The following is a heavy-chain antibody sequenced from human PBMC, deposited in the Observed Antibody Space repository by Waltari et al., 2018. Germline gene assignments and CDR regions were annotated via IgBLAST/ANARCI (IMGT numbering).Heavy chain of an antibody. CDR3: TSPGVATFDY. CDR1: GFTFSGSS. J-gene: IGHJ4*02. CDR2: IRSKANSSAT. D-gene: IGHD5-12*01. Sequence: EVQLVESGGGLVQPGGSLKLSCAASGFTFSGSSMHWVRQASGKGLEWVGRIRSKANSSATAYAASGKGRFTISRDDSKNTAYLQMNSLKTEDTAVYYCTSPGVATFDYWGQGTLVTVSS. V-gene: IGHV3-73*02.